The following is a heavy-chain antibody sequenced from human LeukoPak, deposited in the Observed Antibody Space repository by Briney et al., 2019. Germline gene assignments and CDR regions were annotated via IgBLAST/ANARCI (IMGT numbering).Heavy chain of an antibody. CDR2: IIPILGIA. J-gene: IGHJ4*02. Sequence: GASVKVSCKASGGTFSSYAISWVRQAPGQGLEWMGRIIPILGIANYAQKFQGRVTITADKSTSTAYMELRSLRSDDTAVYYCARSGSRLVWFGETMGYCDYWGQGTLVTVSS. D-gene: IGHD3-10*01. CDR3: ARSGSRLVWFGETMGYCDY. CDR1: GGTFSSYA. V-gene: IGHV1-69*04.